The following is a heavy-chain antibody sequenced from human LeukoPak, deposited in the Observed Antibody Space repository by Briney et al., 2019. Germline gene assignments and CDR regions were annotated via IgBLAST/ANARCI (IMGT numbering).Heavy chain of an antibody. J-gene: IGHJ4*02. CDR3: ARARWTSTVTTYYLDY. D-gene: IGHD4-17*01. V-gene: IGHV1-3*01. Sequence: ASVKVSCKTSGYTFTYYAVQWVRQAPGQRLEWMGWINAGNGKKKYSQKFQDRVTITRDTSATTAYLDLNSLRSEDTAVYYCARARWTSTVTTYYLDYWGQGTLVTGSS. CDR1: GYTFTYYA. CDR2: INAGNGKK.